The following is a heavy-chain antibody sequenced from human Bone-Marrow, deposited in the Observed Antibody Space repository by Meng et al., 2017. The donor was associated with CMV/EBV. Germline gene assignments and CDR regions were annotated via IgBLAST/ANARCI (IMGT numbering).Heavy chain of an antibody. Sequence: SETLSLTSTVSGGSISSYYWSWIRQPPGKGLEWIGYIYYSGSTNYNPSLKSRVTISVDTSKNQFSLKLSSVTAADTAVYYCARGPLYNWNYDAFDIWGQGTMVTVSS. J-gene: IGHJ3*02. D-gene: IGHD1-7*01. CDR2: IYYSGST. CDR3: ARGPLYNWNYDAFDI. CDR1: GGSISSYY. V-gene: IGHV4-59*01.